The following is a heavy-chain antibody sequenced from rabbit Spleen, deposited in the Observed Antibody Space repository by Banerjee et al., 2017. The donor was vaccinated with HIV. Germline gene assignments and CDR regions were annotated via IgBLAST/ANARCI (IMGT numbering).Heavy chain of an antibody. CDR1: GFSFTSAYD. Sequence: QEQLEESGGGLVQPEGSLTLTCKASGFSFTSAYDMCWVRQAPGKGLEWIACIYGGATGTTYYASWAEGRFTISKASSTTVTLQMTSLTAADTATYFCARAIVPWLGLTRLDLWGQGTLVTVS. D-gene: IGHD4-1*01. CDR3: ARAIVPWLGLTRLDL. V-gene: IGHV1S45*01. CDR2: IYGGATGTT. J-gene: IGHJ3*01.